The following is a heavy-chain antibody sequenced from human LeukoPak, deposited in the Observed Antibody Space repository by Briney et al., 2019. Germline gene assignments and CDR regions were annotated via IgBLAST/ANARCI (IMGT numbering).Heavy chain of an antibody. D-gene: IGHD5-18*01. Sequence: GGSLTLSCAASRFTFDDYAMHWVRQAPGMGLEWVSLISADGDGTYYADSVKGRFTISRDNSKNSLYLQMSSLTTEDTALYYCVKDRTLAYQDTADAFDKCGQGTMVSVSS. J-gene: IGHJ3*02. CDR1: RFTFDDYA. CDR3: VKDRTLAYQDTADAFDK. CDR2: ISADGDGT. V-gene: IGHV3-43*02.